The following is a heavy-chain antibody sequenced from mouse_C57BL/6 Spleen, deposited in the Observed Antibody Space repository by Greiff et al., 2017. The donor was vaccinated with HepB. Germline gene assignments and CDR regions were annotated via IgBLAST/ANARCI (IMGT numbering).Heavy chain of an antibody. Sequence: QVQLQQSGPELVKPGASVKLSCKASGYTFTSYDINWVKQRPGQGLEWIGWIYPRDGSTKYNEKFKGKATLTVDTSSSTAYMDLHSLTSEDSAVYFCASWGLGAWFAYWGQGTLVTVSA. CDR2: IYPRDGST. CDR3: ASWGLGAWFAY. CDR1: GYTFTSYD. V-gene: IGHV1-85*01. D-gene: IGHD2-2*01. J-gene: IGHJ3*01.